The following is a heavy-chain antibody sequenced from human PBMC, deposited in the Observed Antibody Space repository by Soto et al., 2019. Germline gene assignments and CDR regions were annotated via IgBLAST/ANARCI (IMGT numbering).Heavy chain of an antibody. V-gene: IGHV3-23*01. Sequence: PVGSLRLCCAASGFTFSSYAMTWVRQAPGKGLEWVSAISGSGGSTYYADSVQGRFTISRDNSKNTLYLQMHSLRAEDTALYYCAKNYDFWSGYHYRMDVWDQGTTVTVSS. CDR3: AKNYDFWSGYHYRMDV. CDR1: GFTFSSYA. J-gene: IGHJ6*02. CDR2: ISGSGGST. D-gene: IGHD3-3*01.